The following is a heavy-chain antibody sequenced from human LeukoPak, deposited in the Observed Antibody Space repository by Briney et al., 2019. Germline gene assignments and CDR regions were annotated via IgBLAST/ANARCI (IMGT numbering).Heavy chain of an antibody. CDR3: ARIGRDYGDYFDL. CDR2: ISGSGGST. D-gene: IGHD4-17*01. Sequence: GGSLRLSCAASGFTFSSYAMSWVRQAPGKGLEWVSAISGSGGSTYYADSVKGRFTISRDNSKNTLYLQMNSLRAEDTAVYYCARIGRDYGDYFDLWGRGTLVTVSS. J-gene: IGHJ2*01. V-gene: IGHV3-23*01. CDR1: GFTFSSYA.